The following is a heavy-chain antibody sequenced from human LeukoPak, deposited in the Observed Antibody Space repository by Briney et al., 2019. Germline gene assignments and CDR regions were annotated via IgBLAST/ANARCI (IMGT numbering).Heavy chain of an antibody. D-gene: IGHD3-22*01. V-gene: IGHV4-30-2*01. J-gene: IGHJ4*02. CDR2: IYHSGST. CDR1: GGSISSGGYS. CDR3: ARGGYYYNYFDY. Sequence: TLPLTCAVSGGSISSGGYSWSWIRPPPGKGLEWIGYIYHSGSTYHNPSLKSRVTISVDRSKNQFSLKLSSVTAADTAVYYCARGGYYYNYFDYWGQGTLVTVSS.